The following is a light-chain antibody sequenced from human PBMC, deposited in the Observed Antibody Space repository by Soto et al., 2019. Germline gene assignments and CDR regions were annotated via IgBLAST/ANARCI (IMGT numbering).Light chain of an antibody. Sequence: EIAMTQSAATLSVSPEEMATLSCGASQSSSSSLAWYHQKPGQAPRLLVYGASTRATGVPARFSGSGSRTEFTLTISSLQSEDSAIYYCHQYNNWPRGTFGQATKVEIK. J-gene: IGKJ1*01. CDR3: HQYNNWPRGT. CDR2: GAS. V-gene: IGKV3-15*01. CDR1: QSSSSS.